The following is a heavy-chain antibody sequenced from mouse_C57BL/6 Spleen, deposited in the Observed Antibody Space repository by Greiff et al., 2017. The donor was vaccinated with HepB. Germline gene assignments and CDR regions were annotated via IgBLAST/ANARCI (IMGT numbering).Heavy chain of an antibody. J-gene: IGHJ2*01. D-gene: IGHD1-1*01. CDR3: ARRGHYYGSSYYFDY. CDR2: INPNNGGT. V-gene: IGHV1-18*01. Sequence: EVQLQQSGPELVKPGASVKIPCKASGYTFTDYNMDWVKQSHGKSLEWIGDINPNNGGTIYNQKFKGKATLTVDKSSSTAYMELRSLTSEDTAVYYWARRGHYYGSSYYFDYWGQGTTLTVSS. CDR1: GYTFTDYN.